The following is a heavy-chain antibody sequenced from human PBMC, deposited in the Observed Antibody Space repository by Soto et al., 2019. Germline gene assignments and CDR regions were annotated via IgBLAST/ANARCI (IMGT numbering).Heavy chain of an antibody. CDR1: GGSISSYY. Sequence: QVQLQESGPGLVKPSETLSLTCTVSGGSISSYYWSWIRQPPGKGLEWIGYIYYSGSTNYNPSLNSRVTISVDTSKNQFSLKLSSVTAADTAVYYCARVWGGAFDIWGHGTMVTVSS. J-gene: IGHJ3*02. CDR2: IYYSGST. CDR3: ARVWGGAFDI. V-gene: IGHV4-59*01. D-gene: IGHD3-10*01.